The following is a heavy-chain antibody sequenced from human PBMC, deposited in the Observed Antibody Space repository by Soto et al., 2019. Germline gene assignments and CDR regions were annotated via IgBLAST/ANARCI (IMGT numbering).Heavy chain of an antibody. CDR2: ISGSGGST. CDR3: AKDQGYYYGSGILGWFDP. Sequence: GGSLRLSCAASGFTFSSYAMSWVRQAPGKGLEWVSAISGSGGSTYYADSVKGRFTISRDNPKNTLYLQMSSLRAEDTAVYYCAKDQGYYYGSGILGWFDPWGQGTLVTVSS. J-gene: IGHJ5*02. D-gene: IGHD3-10*01. V-gene: IGHV3-23*01. CDR1: GFTFSSYA.